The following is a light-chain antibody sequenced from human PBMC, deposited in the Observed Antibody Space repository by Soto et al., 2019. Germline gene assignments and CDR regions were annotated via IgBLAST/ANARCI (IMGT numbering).Light chain of an antibody. Sequence: EVVLTQSPGTLSLSPGERATLSCRASQSVYSNYLAWYQQKPGQPPRLLIYGASSRATGIPDRFSGSGSGTDFTLTISGLEPEDFAVYYCQQRSSWPPTFGQGTKVDI. CDR3: QQRSSWPPT. J-gene: IGKJ1*01. CDR1: QSVYSNY. CDR2: GAS. V-gene: IGKV3D-20*02.